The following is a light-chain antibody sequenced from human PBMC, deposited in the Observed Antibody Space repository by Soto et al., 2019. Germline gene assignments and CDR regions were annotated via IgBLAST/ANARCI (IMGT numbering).Light chain of an antibody. J-gene: IGKJ1*01. CDR1: QGIRAD. V-gene: IGKV1-6*01. Sequence: AIQMTQSPSSLSASVGDRVTITCRASQGIRADLGWYQQKPGEAPKLLIYGTSTFHTGVPSRFSGSGSGADFTLTIRSLQPEDFATYYCLQDYDYPRTFGQGTKVEIK. CDR3: LQDYDYPRT. CDR2: GTS.